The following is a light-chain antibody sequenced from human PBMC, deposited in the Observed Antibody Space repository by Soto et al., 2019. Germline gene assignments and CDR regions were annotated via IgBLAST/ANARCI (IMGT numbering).Light chain of an antibody. CDR1: QSISSW. J-gene: IGKJ1*01. CDR3: QEYDSYWT. Sequence: DIQITQFPSTLSASVGDTVTITCRASQSISSWLAWYQQKPGKAPKLLISRASTLESGVSSRFSGFGSGTEFTLTISSLQSDDCATYYCQEYDSYWTFGQGTKV. CDR2: RAS. V-gene: IGKV1-5*03.